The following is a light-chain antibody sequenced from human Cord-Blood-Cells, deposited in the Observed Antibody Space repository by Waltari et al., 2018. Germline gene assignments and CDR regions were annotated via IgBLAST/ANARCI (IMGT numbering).Light chain of an antibody. J-gene: IGKJ1*01. CDR3: QQSYSTPWT. Sequence: DIQMTQSQSSLSAYVGDRVTITCRASQRISSYLNWYQQKPGKAPKLLIYAASSLQSGVPSRFSGSGSGTDFTLTISSLQPEDFATYYCQQSYSTPWTFGQGTKVEIK. CDR1: QRISSY. V-gene: IGKV1-39*01. CDR2: AAS.